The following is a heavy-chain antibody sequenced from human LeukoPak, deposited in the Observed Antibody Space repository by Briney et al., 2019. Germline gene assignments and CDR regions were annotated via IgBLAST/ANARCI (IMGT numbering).Heavy chain of an antibody. D-gene: IGHD2-21*02. Sequence: PGGSLRLSCAASGFTFSSHVMHWVRQAPGKGLEWVALISYDGSNKYYADSVKGRFTISRDNSKKTLYLQMNTLRPEDTAVYYCASNTALGYWGQGTLVTVSS. CDR1: GFTFSSHV. CDR3: ASNTALGY. CDR2: ISYDGSNK. J-gene: IGHJ4*02. V-gene: IGHV3-30*03.